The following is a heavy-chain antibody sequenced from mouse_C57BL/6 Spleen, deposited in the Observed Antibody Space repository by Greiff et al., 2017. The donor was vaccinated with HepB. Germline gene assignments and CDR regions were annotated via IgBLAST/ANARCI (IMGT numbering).Heavy chain of an antibody. Sequence: QVQLKESGPELVKPGASVKISCKASGYAFSSSWMNWVKQRPGKGLEWIGRIYPGDGDTNYNGKFKGKATLTADKSSSTAYKQLSSLTSEDSAVYFCARSYDGYYDAMDYWGQGTSVTVSS. D-gene: IGHD2-3*01. CDR3: ARSYDGYYDAMDY. CDR1: GYAFSSSW. CDR2: IYPGDGDT. V-gene: IGHV1-82*01. J-gene: IGHJ4*01.